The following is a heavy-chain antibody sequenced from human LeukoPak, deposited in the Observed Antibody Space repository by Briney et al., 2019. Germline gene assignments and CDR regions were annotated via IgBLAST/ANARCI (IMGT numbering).Heavy chain of an antibody. D-gene: IGHD2-2*02. CDR1: GYTFTSYD. CDR3: ARSGYCSSTSCYTRWYYYYYMDV. J-gene: IGHJ6*03. Sequence: ASAKVSCKASGYTFTSYDINWVRQATGQGLEWMGWMNPNSGNTGYAQKFQGRVTMTRNTSISTAYMELSSLRSEDTAVYYCARSGYCSSTSCYTRWYYYYYMDVWGKGTTVTVSS. CDR2: MNPNSGNT. V-gene: IGHV1-8*01.